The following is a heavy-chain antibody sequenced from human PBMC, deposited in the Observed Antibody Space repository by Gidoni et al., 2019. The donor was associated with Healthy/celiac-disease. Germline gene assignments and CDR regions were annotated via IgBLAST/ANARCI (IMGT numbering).Heavy chain of an antibody. CDR3: ARDVDSRDSSSWYWFGYFDY. Sequence: QVQLVDSGGGVVQPGRSLSLACAASGFSVSSYALNWVRQAPGKGLGWVAGISYDGSNKYYADSVKGRFTISRDNSKNTLYLQMNSLRAEDTAVYYCARDVDSRDSSSWYWFGYFDYWGQGTLVTVSS. V-gene: IGHV3-30*04. J-gene: IGHJ4*02. D-gene: IGHD6-13*01. CDR2: ISYDGSNK. CDR1: GFSVSSYA.